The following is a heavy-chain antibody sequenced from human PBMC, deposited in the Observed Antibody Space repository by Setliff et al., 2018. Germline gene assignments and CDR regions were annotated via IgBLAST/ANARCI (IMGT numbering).Heavy chain of an antibody. D-gene: IGHD2-15*01. CDR2: ISSDGINK. J-gene: IGHJ3*02. Sequence: GGSLRLSCAASGFTFSNYAMHWVRQAPGKGLEWVAVISSDGINKYYIDSVKGRFTVSRDNSKNTVSLQLNSLRAEDTAVYYCVCFSWRGCSGDTCYSGDDSFDMWGQGTVVTVSS. CDR1: GFTFSNYA. V-gene: IGHV3-30*10. CDR3: VCFSWRGCSGDTCYSGDDSFDM.